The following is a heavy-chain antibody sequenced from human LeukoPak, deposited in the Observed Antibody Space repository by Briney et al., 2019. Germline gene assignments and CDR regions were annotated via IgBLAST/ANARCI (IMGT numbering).Heavy chain of an antibody. Sequence: GGSRRLSCTASGFTFSNFGMHWVRQAPGKGLEWVAVISYDGKNEYYTDSVKGRFTISRDNAKNTLYLQMNSLRAEDTAVYYCAKQMAVNYFDYWGQGTLVTVSS. V-gene: IGHV3-30*18. CDR3: AKQMAVNYFDY. D-gene: IGHD5-24*01. J-gene: IGHJ4*02. CDR2: ISYDGKNE. CDR1: GFTFSNFG.